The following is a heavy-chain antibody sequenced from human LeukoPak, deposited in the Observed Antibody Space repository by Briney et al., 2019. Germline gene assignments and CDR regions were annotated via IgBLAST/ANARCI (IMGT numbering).Heavy chain of an antibody. CDR2: IKQDGSEK. V-gene: IGHV3-7*01. J-gene: IGHJ4*02. D-gene: IGHD3-9*01. Sequence: GGSLRLSCAASGFTFSSYAMSWVRQAPGKGLEWVANIKQDGSEKYYVDSVKGRFTISRDNAKNSLYLQMNSLRAEDTAVYYCARDNINYDILTGYFQYYFDYWGQGTLVTVSS. CDR1: GFTFSSYA. CDR3: ARDNINYDILTGYFQYYFDY.